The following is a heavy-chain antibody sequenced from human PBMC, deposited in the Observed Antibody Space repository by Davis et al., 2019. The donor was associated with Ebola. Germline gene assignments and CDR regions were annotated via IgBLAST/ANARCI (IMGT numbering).Heavy chain of an antibody. J-gene: IGHJ4*02. V-gene: IGHV3-23*01. CDR1: GFTFSDYA. Sequence: PGGSLRLSCTASGFTFSDYAMAWVRQAPGKGLEWVSGISGGGGITRYADSVKGRVTVSRDNAKNTLYLQMDSLRAEDTALYYCAKGYCGGDCLPVYDYWGQGILVTVSS. D-gene: IGHD2-21*01. CDR2: ISGGGGIT. CDR3: AKGYCGGDCLPVYDY.